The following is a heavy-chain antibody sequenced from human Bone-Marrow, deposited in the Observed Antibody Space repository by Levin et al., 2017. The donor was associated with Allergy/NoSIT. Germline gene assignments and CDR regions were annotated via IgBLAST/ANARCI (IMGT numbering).Heavy chain of an antibody. CDR2: ISYDGSNK. Sequence: GGSLRLSCAASGFTFNNYGMHWVRQAPGKGLEWVAVISYDGSNKYYVDSVKDRFTISRDQSKNTLYLQMNSLRVEDTGIYYCARYGSGSHYLHEYYFDYWGQGTLVTVSS. CDR3: ARYGSGSHYLHEYYFDY. V-gene: IGHV3-30*03. J-gene: IGHJ4*02. CDR1: GFTFNNYG. D-gene: IGHD3-10*01.